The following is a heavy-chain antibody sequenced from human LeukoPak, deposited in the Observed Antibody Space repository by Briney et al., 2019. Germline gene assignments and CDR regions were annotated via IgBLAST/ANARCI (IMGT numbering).Heavy chain of an antibody. D-gene: IGHD6-13*01. CDR3: ARAAYSSTWYSRYFDL. J-gene: IGHJ2*01. CDR1: GFTFSTYW. CDR2: INQGGTEK. V-gene: IGHV3-7*01. Sequence: GGSLRLSCAASGFTFSTYWMMWVRQAPGKGLEWVANINQGGTEKHYVESVKGRFTISRENAKNSLYLQMNSLRAGDTAVYYCARAAYSSTWYSRYFDLWGRGTLVTVSS.